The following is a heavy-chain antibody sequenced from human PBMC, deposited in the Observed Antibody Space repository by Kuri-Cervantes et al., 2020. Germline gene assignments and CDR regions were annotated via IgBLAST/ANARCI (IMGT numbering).Heavy chain of an antibody. J-gene: IGHJ6*02. D-gene: IGHD3-10*02. Sequence: SETLSLTCTVSGGSISSGDYYGSWIRQPPGKGLEWIGYIYYSGSTYYNPSLKSRVTILVDTSKNQFSLKLSSVTAADTAVYYCARDSHGYGHVRDYYYYGMDVWGQGTTVTVSS. V-gene: IGHV4-30-4*01. CDR1: GGSISSGDYY. CDR2: IYYSGST. CDR3: ARDSHGYGHVRDYYYYGMDV.